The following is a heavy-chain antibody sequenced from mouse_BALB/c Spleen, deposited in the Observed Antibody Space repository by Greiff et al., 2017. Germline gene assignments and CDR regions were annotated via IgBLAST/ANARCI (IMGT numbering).Heavy chain of an antibody. CDR1: GFTFTDYY. D-gene: IGHD2-3*01. CDR2: IRNKANGYTT. CDR3: AREGWLPYAMDY. V-gene: IGHV7-3*02. J-gene: IGHJ4*01. Sequence: EVKLVESGGGLVQPGGSLRLSCATSGFTFTDYYMSWVRQPPGKALEWLGFIRNKANGYTTEYSASVKGRFTISRDNSQSILYLQMNTLRAEDSATYYCAREGWLPYAMDYWGQGTSVSVSS.